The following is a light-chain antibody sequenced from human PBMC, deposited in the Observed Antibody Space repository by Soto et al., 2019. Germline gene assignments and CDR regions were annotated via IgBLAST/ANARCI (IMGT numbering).Light chain of an antibody. CDR3: CSYAGSYTWV. Sequence: QSALTQPRSVSGAPGQSVTISCTGTSSDVGGYNYVSWYQQHPGKAPKLMIYDVSKRPSGVPDRFSGSKSCNTASLTISGLQAEDEADYYCCSYAGSYTWVFGGGTALTVI. J-gene: IGLJ3*02. CDR1: SSDVGGYNY. V-gene: IGLV2-11*01. CDR2: DVS.